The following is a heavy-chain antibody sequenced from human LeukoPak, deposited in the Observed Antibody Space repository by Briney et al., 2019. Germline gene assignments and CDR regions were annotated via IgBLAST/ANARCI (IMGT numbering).Heavy chain of an antibody. CDR2: IKQDGSEK. Sequence: GGSLRLSCAASGFTFSRHWMTWVRQASGKGLEWVANIKQDGSEKYYVDSVKGRFTISRDNAKNSLYLQMNSLRAEDTAVYYCARDAGYCSSTSCPAYLYYYYYYMDVWGKGTTVTVSS. D-gene: IGHD2-2*01. J-gene: IGHJ6*03. CDR1: GFTFSRHW. CDR3: ARDAGYCSSTSCPAYLYYYYYYMDV. V-gene: IGHV3-7*01.